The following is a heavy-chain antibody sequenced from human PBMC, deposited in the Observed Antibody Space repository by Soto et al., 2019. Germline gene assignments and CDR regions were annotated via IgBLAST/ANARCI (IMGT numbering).Heavy chain of an antibody. V-gene: IGHV3-11*01. Sequence: SGGSLRLSCAASGFTFSYYYMSWIRQAPGKGLEWVSYISSSGSTIYYADSVKGRFTISRDNAKNSLYLQMNSLRAEDTAVYYCARPSTYYYDSSGSPTVDYFDYWGQGTLVTVSS. CDR1: GFTFSYYY. CDR3: ARPSTYYYDSSGSPTVDYFDY. D-gene: IGHD3-22*01. J-gene: IGHJ4*02. CDR2: ISSSGSTI.